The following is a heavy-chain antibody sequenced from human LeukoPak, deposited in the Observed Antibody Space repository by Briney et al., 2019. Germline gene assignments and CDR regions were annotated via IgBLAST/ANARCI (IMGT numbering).Heavy chain of an antibody. D-gene: IGHD5-18*01. CDR1: GFTVSSNY. J-gene: IGHJ4*02. CDR3: ATKRGYGYGQDY. Sequence: GGSLRLSCAASGFTVSSNYMNWVRQAPGKGLEWVSVIYSGGSTYYADSVKGRFTISRDNSKNTVYLQMNSLRAEDTAVYYCATKRGYGYGQDYWGQGTLVTVSS. CDR2: IYSGGST. V-gene: IGHV3-53*01.